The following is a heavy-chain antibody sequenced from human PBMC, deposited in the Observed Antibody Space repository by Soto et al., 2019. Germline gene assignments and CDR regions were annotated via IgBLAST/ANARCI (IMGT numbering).Heavy chain of an antibody. Sequence: PGGSLRLSCAASGFNVGAFAVNWVRQAPGKGLEWVSGISVSDAFIYYADSVRGRFSISRDASENILYLQMNSLRVDDTALYYCTRETVAGITGLDYWGPGTLVTVYS. V-gene: IGHV3-23*01. J-gene: IGHJ4*02. D-gene: IGHD1-20*01. CDR2: ISVSDAFI. CDR1: GFNVGAFA. CDR3: TRETVAGITGLDY.